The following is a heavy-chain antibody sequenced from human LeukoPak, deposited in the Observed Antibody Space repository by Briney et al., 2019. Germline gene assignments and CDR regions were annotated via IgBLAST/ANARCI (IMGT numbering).Heavy chain of an antibody. CDR1: GVSISSSSYY. J-gene: IGHJ4*02. Sequence: SETLSLTCTVSGVSISSSSYYWGWIRQPPGKGLEWIGSISYSGSTYYNPSLKSRVTISVDTSKNQFSLKLSSVTAADTAVYYCARLYGSGNYPYYFDYWGQGTLVTVSS. CDR3: ARLYGSGNYPYYFDY. CDR2: ISYSGST. D-gene: IGHD3-10*01. V-gene: IGHV4-39*01.